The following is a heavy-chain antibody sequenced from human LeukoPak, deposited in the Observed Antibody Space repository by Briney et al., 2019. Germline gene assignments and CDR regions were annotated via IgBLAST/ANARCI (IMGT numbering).Heavy chain of an antibody. J-gene: IGHJ4*02. CDR3: VAAYDILTGYDY. V-gene: IGHV3-15*01. CDR2: IKSKTDGGTT. Sequence: GGSLRLSCAASGFTFSNAWVSWVRQAPGKGLEWVGRIKSKTDGGTTDYAAPVKGRFTISRDDSKNTLYLQMNSLKTEDTAVYYCVAAYDILTGYDYWGQGTLVTVSS. CDR1: GFTFSNAW. D-gene: IGHD3-9*01.